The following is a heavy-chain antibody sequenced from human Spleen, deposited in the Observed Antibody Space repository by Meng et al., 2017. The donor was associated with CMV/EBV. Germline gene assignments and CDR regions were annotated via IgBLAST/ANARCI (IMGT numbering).Heavy chain of an antibody. Sequence: GGSLRLSCAASGFTFSSYWMSWVRQAPGKGLEWVANIKQDGSEMYYVDSVKGRFTISRDNAKNSLYLQMNSLRAEYTAVYYCARVIIVVVPADINTRHYYYYGMDVWVQGTTVTVSS. J-gene: IGHJ6*02. CDR2: IKQDGSEM. CDR3: ARVIIVVVPADINTRHYYYYGMDV. CDR1: GFTFSSYW. D-gene: IGHD2-2*02. V-gene: IGHV3-7*01.